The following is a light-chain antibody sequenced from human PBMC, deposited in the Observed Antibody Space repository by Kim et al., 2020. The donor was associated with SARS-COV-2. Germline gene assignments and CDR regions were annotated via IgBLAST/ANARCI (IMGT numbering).Light chain of an antibody. CDR1: KLGDKF. CDR3: QAWDSGTAV. V-gene: IGLV3-1*01. J-gene: IGLJ2*01. Sequence: SYELTQPPSVSVSPGQTASITCSGDKLGDKFANWYQQRPGQSPVVVIYRDSERPSGIPERFSGSSSGNTATLTISGTQTMDEADYYCQAWDSGTAVFGGG. CDR2: RDS.